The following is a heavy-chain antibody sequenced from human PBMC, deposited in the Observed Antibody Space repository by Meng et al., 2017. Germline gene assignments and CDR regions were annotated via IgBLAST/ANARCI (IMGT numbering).Heavy chain of an antibody. Sequence: ASVKVSCKASGYTFTTYDINWVRQATGQGLEWMGWMNPNSGNTGYAQKFQGRVTITRNTSINTAYMELSSLRTEDTAVYYCARGRVGDIVATFVGANYYYYYGMDVWGQGTTVTVSS. CDR3: ARGRVGDIVATFVGANYYYYYGMDV. J-gene: IGHJ6*02. V-gene: IGHV1-8*03. CDR1: GYTFTTYD. D-gene: IGHD5-12*01. CDR2: MNPNSGNT.